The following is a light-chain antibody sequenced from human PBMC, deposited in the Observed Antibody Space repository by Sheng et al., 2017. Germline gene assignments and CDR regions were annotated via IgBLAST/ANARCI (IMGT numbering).Light chain of an antibody. V-gene: IGKV3-20*01. Sequence: EIVLTQSPGTLSLSPGERATLSCRASQSVTDNYLAWYQQRPGQAPWLLIYGASSRATGTPDRFSGGGSGTDFTLTISRLEPEDFAVYYCQQYSRSPPTFGQGDQAG. CDR2: GAS. CDR3: QQYSRSPPT. J-gene: IGKJ2*01. CDR1: QSVTDNY.